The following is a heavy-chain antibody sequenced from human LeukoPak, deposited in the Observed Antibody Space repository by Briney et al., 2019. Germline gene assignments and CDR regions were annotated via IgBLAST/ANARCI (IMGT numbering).Heavy chain of an antibody. CDR3: ARGPAAGRKEFDY. CDR1: GFTFSSYA. CDR2: ISGSGGST. J-gene: IGHJ4*02. Sequence: GGSLRLSCAASGFTFSSYAMSWVRQAPGKGLEWVSAISGSGGSTYYADSVKGRFTISRDNSKNTLYLQMNSLRAGDTAVYYCARGPAAGRKEFDYWGQGTLVTVSS. V-gene: IGHV3-23*01. D-gene: IGHD6-13*01.